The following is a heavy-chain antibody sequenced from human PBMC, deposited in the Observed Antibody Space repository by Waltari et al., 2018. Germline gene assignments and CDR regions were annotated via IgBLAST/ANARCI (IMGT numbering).Heavy chain of an antibody. CDR3: AKGGTLGGSCDY. CDR1: GFTFSSYG. V-gene: IGHV3-30*02. Sequence: QVQLVESGGGVVQPGGSLRLSCAASGFTFSSYGMHWVRQAPGKGLEWVAFIRYDGSNKYYADSVKGRFTISRDNSKNTRYLQMNSLRAEDTAVYYCAKGGTLGGSCDYWGQGTLVTVSS. CDR2: IRYDGSNK. J-gene: IGHJ4*02. D-gene: IGHD2-15*01.